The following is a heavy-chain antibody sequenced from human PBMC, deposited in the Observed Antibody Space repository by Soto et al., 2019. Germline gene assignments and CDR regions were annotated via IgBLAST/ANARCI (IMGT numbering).Heavy chain of an antibody. CDR1: GFTFDDYA. CDR2: ISWNSGSI. CDR3: AEEMSVVVFAPGFDY. V-gene: IGHV3-9*01. J-gene: IGHJ4*02. D-gene: IGHD2-21*01. Sequence: EVQLVESGGGLVQPGRSLRLSCAASGFTFDDYAMHWVRQAPGKGLEWVSGISWNSGSIGYADSVKGRFTISRDNAKNSLYLQMNSLRADDTALYYCAEEMSVVVFAPGFDYWGQGTLVTVCS.